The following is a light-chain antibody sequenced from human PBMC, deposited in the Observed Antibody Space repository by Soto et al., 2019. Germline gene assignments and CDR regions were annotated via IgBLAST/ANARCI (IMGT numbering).Light chain of an antibody. CDR3: QQYDTYWT. J-gene: IGKJ1*01. CDR2: DAS. Sequence: DIQMTQSPSTRSASVVDRVTITFRTSRSINNWLAWYQQKPGEAPKPLIYDASSLESGVPSRFSGSGSGTEFTLTISGLQPDDFATYYCQQYDTYWTFGQGTKVDI. V-gene: IGKV1-5*01. CDR1: RSINNW.